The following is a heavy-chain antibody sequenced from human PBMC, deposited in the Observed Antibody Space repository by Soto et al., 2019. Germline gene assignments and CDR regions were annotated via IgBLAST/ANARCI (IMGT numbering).Heavy chain of an antibody. D-gene: IGHD5-18*01. V-gene: IGHV1-24*01. Sequence: GASVKVSCKVSGYTLTELSMHWVRQAPGKGLEWMGGFDPEDGETIYAQKFQGRVTMTEDTSTDTAYMELSSLRSEDTAVYYCATSGYSYGPYWYFDLWGRGTLVTVSS. CDR1: GYTLTELS. J-gene: IGHJ2*01. CDR2: FDPEDGET. CDR3: ATSGYSYGPYWYFDL.